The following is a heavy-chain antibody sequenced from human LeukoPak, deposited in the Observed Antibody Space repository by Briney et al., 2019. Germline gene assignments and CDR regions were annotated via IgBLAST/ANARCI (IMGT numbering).Heavy chain of an antibody. CDR1: GASVLTTAYY. CDR2: LFYSGNTAT. D-gene: IGHD3-3*01. CDR3: ASYLNFWNKQFDF. J-gene: IGHJ4*02. Sequence: PSETLSLTCTVSGASVLTTAYYWGWIRQSPGKGLEWIGSLFYSGNTATYYNPSLQSRVTLSIDTSKNQFSLNVTSVTAADSAVYYCASYLNFWNKQFDFWGPGTPVTVSS. V-gene: IGHV4-39*01.